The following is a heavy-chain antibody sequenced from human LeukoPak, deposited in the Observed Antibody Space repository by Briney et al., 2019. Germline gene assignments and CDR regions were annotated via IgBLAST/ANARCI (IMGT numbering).Heavy chain of an antibody. CDR3: ARDLTVPDKTYYYDSSGYYYSDY. CDR2: ISAYNGNT. J-gene: IGHJ4*02. D-gene: IGHD3-22*01. V-gene: IGHV1-18*04. CDR1: GYTFTGYY. Sequence: GASVKVSCKASGYTFTGYYMHWVRQAPGQGLEWMGWISAYNGNTNYAQKLQGRVTMTTDTSTSTAYMELRSLRSDDTAVYYCARDLTVPDKTYYYDSSGYYYSDYWGQGTLVTVSS.